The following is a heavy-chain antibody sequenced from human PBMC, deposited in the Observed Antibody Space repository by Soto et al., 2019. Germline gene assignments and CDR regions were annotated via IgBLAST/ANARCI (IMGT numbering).Heavy chain of an antibody. CDR3: AKGRVSNDYYDSSGYSYGMDV. J-gene: IGHJ6*02. D-gene: IGHD3-22*01. CDR2: ISGSGGST. Sequence: GGSLRLSCAVAGFTFSSYARSWVRQAPGKGLEWVSAISGSGGSTYYADSVKGRFTISRDNSKNTLYLQMNSLRAEDTAVYYCAKGRVSNDYYDSSGYSYGMDVWGQGTTVTVSS. V-gene: IGHV3-23*01. CDR1: GFTFSSYA.